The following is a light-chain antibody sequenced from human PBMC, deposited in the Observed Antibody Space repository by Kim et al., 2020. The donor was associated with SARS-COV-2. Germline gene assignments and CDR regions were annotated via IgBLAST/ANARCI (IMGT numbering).Light chain of an antibody. J-gene: IGLJ1*01. Sequence: VSPGQTASITCPEQNLGGRYVCWYQQKPGRSPVVVIYQDTKRPSGIPERFSGSNSGNTATLTISGTQAMDEADYYCQVWDSSTAVFGTGTKVTVL. CDR2: QDT. CDR1: NLGGRY. CDR3: QVWDSSTAV. V-gene: IGLV3-1*01.